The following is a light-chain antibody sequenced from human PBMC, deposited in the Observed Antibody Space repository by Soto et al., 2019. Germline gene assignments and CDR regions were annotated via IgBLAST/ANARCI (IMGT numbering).Light chain of an antibody. CDR2: YDD. CDR3: QVWDSSSDHAV. Sequence: SYELTQPPSVSVAPGETARISCGGDNIGSKRVHWYQKKPGQAPVVVIDYDDDRPSGIPERISGSNSGNTATLTISRVEDGDEADYYCQVWDSSSDHAVFGGGTQLTVL. CDR1: NIGSKR. V-gene: IGLV3-21*04. J-gene: IGLJ2*01.